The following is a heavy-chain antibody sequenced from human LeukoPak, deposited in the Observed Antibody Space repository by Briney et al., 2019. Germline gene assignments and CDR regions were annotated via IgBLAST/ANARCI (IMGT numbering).Heavy chain of an antibody. J-gene: IGHJ4*02. V-gene: IGHV4-34*01. Sequence: SETLSLTCAVYGGSFSGYYWSWIRQPPGKGLEWIGETNHSGSTNYNPSPKSRVTISVDTSKNQFSLKLSSVTAADTAVYYCARGYLDIVVVVAAGGYFDYWGQGTLVTVSS. CDR3: ARGYLDIVVVVAAGGYFDY. CDR2: TNHSGST. CDR1: GGSFSGYY. D-gene: IGHD2-15*01.